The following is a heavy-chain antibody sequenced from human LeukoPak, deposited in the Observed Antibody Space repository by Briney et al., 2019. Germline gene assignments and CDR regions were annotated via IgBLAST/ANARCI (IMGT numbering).Heavy chain of an antibody. Sequence: PSETLSLTCTVSGGSISSYYWSWIRQPPGKGLEWIGYIYYSGSTNYNPSLKSRVTISLDTSKNQFSLKLSSVPAADTAVYYCARTPRITIFGVVNNWFDPWGQGTLVTVSS. J-gene: IGHJ5*02. CDR3: ARTPRITIFGVVNNWFDP. D-gene: IGHD3-3*01. V-gene: IGHV4-59*01. CDR1: GGSISSYY. CDR2: IYYSGST.